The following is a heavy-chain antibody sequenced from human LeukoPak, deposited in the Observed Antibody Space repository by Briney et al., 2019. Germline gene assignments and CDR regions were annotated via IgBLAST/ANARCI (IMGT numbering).Heavy chain of an antibody. Sequence: ASVKVSCKASGYTFTSYDINWVRQATGQGLEWMGGVNPNSGNAGSPQKFQGRVTMTRDTSISTAYMELSSLTSEDTAVYYCARGVLEGVDVWGQGTAVTVSS. CDR2: VNPNSGNA. J-gene: IGHJ6*02. V-gene: IGHV1-8*01. CDR1: GYTFTSYD. CDR3: ARGVLEGVDV. D-gene: IGHD3-3*02.